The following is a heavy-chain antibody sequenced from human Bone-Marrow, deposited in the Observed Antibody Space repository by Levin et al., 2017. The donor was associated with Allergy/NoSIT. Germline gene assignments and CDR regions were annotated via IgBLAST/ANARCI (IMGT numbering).Heavy chain of an antibody. J-gene: IGHJ4*02. CDR3: ARPHGEVAPAGTGVEY. CDR2: SYNSLST. D-gene: IGHD6-19*01. CDR1: GDSISRSSYY. Sequence: PSETLSLTCTVSGDSISRSSYYWSWIRQPPGKGLEWIGASYNSLSTYYSPSLKSRVTISVDTSKNQFSLKLSSVTAADTAGYYCARPHGEVAPAGTGVEYWGQGVLVTVSS. V-gene: IGHV4-39*01.